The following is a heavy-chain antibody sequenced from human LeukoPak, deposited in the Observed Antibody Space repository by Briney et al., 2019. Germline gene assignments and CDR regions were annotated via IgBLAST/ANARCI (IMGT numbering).Heavy chain of an antibody. CDR1: GASISSGSYY. V-gene: IGHV4-61*02. CDR2: IYTSGST. Sequence: SQTLSLTCTVSGASISSGSYYWSWIRQPAGKGLEWIGRIYTSGSTNYNPSLKSRVTISVDTSKNQFSLKLSSVTAADTAVYYCARELRFLEWATKPWGQGTLVTVSS. CDR3: ARELRFLEWATKP. D-gene: IGHD3-3*01. J-gene: IGHJ5*02.